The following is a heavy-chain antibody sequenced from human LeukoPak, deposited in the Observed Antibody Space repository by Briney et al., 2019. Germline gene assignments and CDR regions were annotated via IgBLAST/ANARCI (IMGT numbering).Heavy chain of an antibody. Sequence: GGSLRLSCAASGFTFSSYAMSWVRQAPGKGLEWVSAISGSGGSTYYADSVKGRFTISRDNSKNTLYLQMNSLRAEDTAVYYCAKDYDILTGYYDAFDIRGRGTMVTVSS. V-gene: IGHV3-23*01. CDR3: AKDYDILTGYYDAFDI. CDR2: ISGSGGST. J-gene: IGHJ3*02. D-gene: IGHD3-9*01. CDR1: GFTFSSYA.